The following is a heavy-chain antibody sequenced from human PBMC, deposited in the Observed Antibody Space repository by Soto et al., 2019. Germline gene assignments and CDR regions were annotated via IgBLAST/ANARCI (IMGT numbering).Heavy chain of an antibody. CDR3: GRAEDSSGYDAFDI. V-gene: IGHV3-30-3*01. CDR1: GFTFSSYA. CDR2: ISYDGSNK. D-gene: IGHD3-22*01. J-gene: IGHJ3*02. Sequence: QVQLVESGGGVVQPGRSLRLSCAASGFTFSSYAMHWVRQAPGKGLEWVAVISYDGSNKYYADSVKGRFTISRDNSKNTLYLQMNSLRAEDTAVYYCGRAEDSSGYDAFDIWGQGTMVTVSS.